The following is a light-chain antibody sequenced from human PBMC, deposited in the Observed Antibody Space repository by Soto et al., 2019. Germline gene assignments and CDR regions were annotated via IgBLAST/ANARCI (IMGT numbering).Light chain of an antibody. CDR3: TSYTNSVTLV. J-gene: IGLJ3*02. V-gene: IGLV2-14*01. CDR2: EVS. CDR1: SSDVGGYNY. Sequence: QSALTQPASVSGSPGQSITISCTGTSSDVGGYNYVSWFQQHPDKAPTLVVYEVSNRPSGVSNRFSGSKSGNTASLTIFGLQAEDEADYYCTSYTNSVTLVFGGGKKVTV.